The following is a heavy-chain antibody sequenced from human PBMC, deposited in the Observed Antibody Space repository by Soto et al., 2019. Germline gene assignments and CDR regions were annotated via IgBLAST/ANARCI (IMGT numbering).Heavy chain of an antibody. V-gene: IGHV4-4*07. CDR1: GDSMSSYY. CDR3: AGEQSGAANF. CDR2: ISATGTT. D-gene: IGHD2-15*01. J-gene: IGHJ3*01. Sequence: QLQLQESGPGLVEPSETLSLTCSVSGDSMSSYYWSWIRQSAEKGLEWIGRISATGTTSYIPSLTSRITLSVDTSTNQFSLNLKFVTAADTAVYFCAGEQSGAANFRGQGTLVTVS.